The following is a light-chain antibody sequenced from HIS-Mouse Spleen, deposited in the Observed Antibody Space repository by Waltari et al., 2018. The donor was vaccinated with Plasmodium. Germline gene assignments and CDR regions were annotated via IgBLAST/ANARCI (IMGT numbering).Light chain of an antibody. Sequence: DIQMTQSPSSLSVSVGDRVTITGQASQDISNYLNWYQQKPGKAPKLLIYDASNLETGVPSMFSGSVSGTDCTFTISSLQPEDIATYYCQQYDNLPPYTFGQGTKLEIK. CDR1: QDISNY. V-gene: IGKV1-33*01. CDR3: QQYDNLPPYT. J-gene: IGKJ2*01. CDR2: DAS.